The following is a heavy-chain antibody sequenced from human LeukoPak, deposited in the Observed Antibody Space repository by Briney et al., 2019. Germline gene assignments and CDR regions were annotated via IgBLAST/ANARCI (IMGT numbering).Heavy chain of an antibody. J-gene: IGHJ4*02. D-gene: IGHD6-6*01. Sequence: SVKVSCKASGGTFSSYAISWVRQAPGQGLEWIGRIIPIFGTANYAQKFQGRVTMTRDTSTSTVYMELSSLRSEDTAVYYCARHQGWSSSSLIDYWGQGTLLTVSS. CDR1: GGTFSSYA. CDR2: IIPIFGTA. CDR3: ARHQGWSSSSLIDY. V-gene: IGHV1-69*05.